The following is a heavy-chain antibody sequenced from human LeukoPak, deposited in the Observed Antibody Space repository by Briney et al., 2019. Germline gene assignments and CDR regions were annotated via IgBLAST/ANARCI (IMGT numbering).Heavy chain of an antibody. CDR1: GFTFSSYG. CDR2: ISYDGSNK. V-gene: IGHV3-30*18. CDR3: AKDRDYYDSSAGWFDP. Sequence: GGSLRLSCAASGFTFSSYGMHWVRKAPGKGLEWVAVISYDGSNKYYADSVKGRFTISRDNSKNTLYLQMNSLRAEDTAVYYCAKDRDYYDSSAGWFDPWGQGTLVTVSS. D-gene: IGHD3-22*01. J-gene: IGHJ5*02.